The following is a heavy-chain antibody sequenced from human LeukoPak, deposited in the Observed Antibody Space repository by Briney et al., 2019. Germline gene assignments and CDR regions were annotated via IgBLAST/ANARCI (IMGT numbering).Heavy chain of an antibody. D-gene: IGHD6-19*01. J-gene: IGHJ3*02. CDR1: GYSFTSYW. CDR3: ARHRIAVPDAFDI. V-gene: IGHV5-51*01. Sequence: GESLKISCKGSGYSFTSYWIGWVRQMPGKGLEWMGIIYPGDSDTRYSPSFQGQVTISADKSISTACLQWSSLKASDTAMYYCARHRIAVPDAFDIWGQGTMVTVSS. CDR2: IYPGDSDT.